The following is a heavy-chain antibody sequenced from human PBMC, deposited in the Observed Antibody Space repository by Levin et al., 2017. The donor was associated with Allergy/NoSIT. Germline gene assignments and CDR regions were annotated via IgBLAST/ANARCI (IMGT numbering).Heavy chain of an antibody. CDR1: GFTFSSYA. V-gene: IGHV3-23*01. J-gene: IGHJ4*02. Sequence: PGGSLRLSCAASGFTFSSYALSWVRQAPGQGLEWVSAIYVSADSTYYSDSVKGRFTISRDSSKHTLYLHMSSLRAEDTAVYYCARSSRGYGTFDSWGQGTLVTVSS. CDR2: IYVSADST. CDR3: ARSSRGYGTFDS. D-gene: IGHD5-12*01.